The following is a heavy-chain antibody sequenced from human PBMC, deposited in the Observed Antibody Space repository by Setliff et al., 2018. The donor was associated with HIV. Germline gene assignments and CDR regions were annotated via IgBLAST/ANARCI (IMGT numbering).Heavy chain of an antibody. D-gene: IGHD3-10*01. CDR3: ARGLGRGSGTYYNPPGY. V-gene: IGHV4-34*01. Sequence: SETLSLTCAFNGGSFSGYYWLWIRQSPGEGLEWIGEINHSGNTNYNPSLKSRVTMSGDTSKNQFSLNLTSVTAADTAVYFCARGLGRGSGTYYNPPGYWGPGTLVTVSS. CDR2: INHSGNT. CDR1: GGSFSGYY. J-gene: IGHJ4*02.